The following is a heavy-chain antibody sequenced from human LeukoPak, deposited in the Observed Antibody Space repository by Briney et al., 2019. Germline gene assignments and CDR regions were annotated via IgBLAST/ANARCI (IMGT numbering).Heavy chain of an antibody. CDR1: GFTFSGYA. CDR2: ISYDGSNR. D-gene: IGHD2-2*02. Sequence: GGSLRLSCAASGFTFSGYAIHWVRQAPGKGLEWVAVISYDGSNRYYADSVKGRFTISRDNSRNTLYLQMNSLRPEDTAVYYCARRIYPLYYFDYWGQGTLVTVSS. V-gene: IGHV3-30-3*01. J-gene: IGHJ4*02. CDR3: ARRIYPLYYFDY.